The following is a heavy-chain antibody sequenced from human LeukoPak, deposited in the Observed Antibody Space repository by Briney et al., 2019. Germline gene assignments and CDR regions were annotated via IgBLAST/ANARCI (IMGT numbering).Heavy chain of an antibody. CDR3: ARVVNEKINSGYYSDY. J-gene: IGHJ4*02. CDR1: GDSVSSNSAA. Sequence: SQTLSLTCAISGDSVSSNSAAWNWIRQSPSRGLEWLGRTYYRSKWYNDYAVSVKSRITINPDTSKNQFSLQLNSVTPEDTAVYYCARVVNEKINSGYYSDYWGQGTLVTVSS. CDR2: TYYRSKWYN. D-gene: IGHD3-22*01. V-gene: IGHV6-1*01.